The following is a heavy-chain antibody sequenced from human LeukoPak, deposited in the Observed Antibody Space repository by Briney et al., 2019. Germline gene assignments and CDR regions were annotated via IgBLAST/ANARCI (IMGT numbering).Heavy chain of an antibody. D-gene: IGHD6-19*01. Sequence: GASVKVSCKASGYTFTSYDINWVRQATGQGLEWMGWMNPNSGNTGYAQKFQGRVTMTRNTSISTAYMELSSLRSEDTAVYYCARGGSGWSFHYYYGMDVWGQGTTVTVSS. CDR2: MNPNSGNT. CDR3: ARGGSGWSFHYYYGMDV. CDR1: GYTFTSYD. J-gene: IGHJ6*02. V-gene: IGHV1-8*01.